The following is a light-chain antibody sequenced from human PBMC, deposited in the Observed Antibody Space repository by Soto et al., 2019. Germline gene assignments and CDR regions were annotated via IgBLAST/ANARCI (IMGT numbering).Light chain of an antibody. J-gene: IGKJ1*01. CDR1: QSISSY. CDR3: QHYYGFSRT. CDR2: KAS. V-gene: IGKV1-5*03. Sequence: DIQMTQSPSTLSASVGDRVTITCRASQSISSYLAWYQQKPVKAPKLLIYKASSLESGVPSRFSGSGAGTEFTLTISSLQPDDFATYYCQHYYGFSRTFGQGTKV.